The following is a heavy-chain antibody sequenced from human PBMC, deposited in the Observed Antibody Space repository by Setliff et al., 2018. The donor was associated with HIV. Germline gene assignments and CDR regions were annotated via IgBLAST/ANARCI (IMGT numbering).Heavy chain of an antibody. CDR2: ISYSGST. J-gene: IGHJ5*02. Sequence: KPSETLSLTCAVFGGSFSDFYWSWIRQPPGKGLEWIGEISYSGSTVYNPSLKSRVTMSVDASKNLVSLNLNSVTAADTAIYYCARGVARQVVIDRWFDPWGQGTQVTVSS. CDR1: GGSFSDFY. D-gene: IGHD2-21*01. CDR3: ARGVARQVVIDRWFDP. V-gene: IGHV4-34*01.